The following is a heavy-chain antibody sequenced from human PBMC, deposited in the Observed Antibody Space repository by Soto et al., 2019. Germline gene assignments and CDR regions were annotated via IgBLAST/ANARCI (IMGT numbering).Heavy chain of an antibody. D-gene: IGHD2-2*01. CDR1: GGTFSSYA. CDR2: IIPIFGTA. V-gene: IGHV1-69*13. CDR3: ARDKDIVVVPAAISYYGMDV. J-gene: IGHJ6*02. Sequence: SVKVSCKASGGTFSSYAISWVRQAPGQGLEWMGGIIPIFGTANYAQKFQGRVTITADESTSTAYMELSSLRSEDTAVYYCARDKDIVVVPAAISYYGMDVWGQGTTVTVSS.